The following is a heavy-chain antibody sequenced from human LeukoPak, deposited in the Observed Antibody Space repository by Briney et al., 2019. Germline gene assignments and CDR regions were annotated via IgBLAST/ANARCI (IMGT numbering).Heavy chain of an antibody. CDR3: ANHRRPYLLDSTHAFDI. V-gene: IGHV3-9*01. CDR1: GFTFDDYA. Sequence: AGGSLRLSCAASGFTFDDYAMHWVRQAPGKGLEWVSGISWNSGSIGYADSVKGRFTISRDNSKNSLYLQMNSLRAEDTALYYCANHRRPYLLDSTHAFDIWGQGTMVTVSS. CDR2: ISWNSGSI. J-gene: IGHJ3*02. D-gene: IGHD1-1*01.